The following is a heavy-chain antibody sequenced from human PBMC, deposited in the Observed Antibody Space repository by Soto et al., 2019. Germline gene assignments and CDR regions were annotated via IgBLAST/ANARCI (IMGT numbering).Heavy chain of an antibody. D-gene: IGHD1-7*01. CDR1: GFTFSSYS. J-gene: IGHJ6*02. V-gene: IGHV3-21*01. CDR3: AREAGTTFYYYGMDV. CDR2: ISSSSSYI. Sequence: GGSLRLSCAASGFTFSSYSMNWVRQAPGKGLEWVSSISSSSSYIYYADSVKGRFTISRDNAKNSLYLQMNSLRAEDTAVYYCAREAGTTFYYYGMDVWGQGTTVTVSS.